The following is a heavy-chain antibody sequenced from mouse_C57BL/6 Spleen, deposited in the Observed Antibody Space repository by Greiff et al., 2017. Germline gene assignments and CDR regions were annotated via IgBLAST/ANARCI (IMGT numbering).Heavy chain of an antibody. CDR1: GFSLSTFGMG. CDR3: ARITSRCGTSPYYFDY. Sequence: LQQSVPGLLQPSQTLSLSCSSSGFSLSTFGMGVVWLRQPSGKGLEWLAHLWWDDDKYYTPALKSRPTISNATSNNQVLLKIANVDTADTATYYCARITSRCGTSPYYFDYWGQGTTLTVSS. J-gene: IGHJ2*01. D-gene: IGHD1-1*02. V-gene: IGHV8-8*01. CDR2: LWWDDDK.